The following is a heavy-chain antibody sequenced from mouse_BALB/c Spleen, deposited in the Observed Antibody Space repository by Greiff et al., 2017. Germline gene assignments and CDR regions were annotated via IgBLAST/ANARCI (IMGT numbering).Heavy chain of an antibody. Sequence: QVQLKESGAELVRPGTSVKVSCKASGYAFTNYLIEWVKQRPGQGLEWIGVINPGSGGTNYNEKFKGKATLTADKSSSTAYMQLSSLTSDDSAVYFCARCLYGYFDYWGQGTTLTVSS. D-gene: IGHD1-1*01. J-gene: IGHJ2*01. CDR3: ARCLYGYFDY. V-gene: IGHV1-54*01. CDR2: INPGSGGT. CDR1: GYAFTNYL.